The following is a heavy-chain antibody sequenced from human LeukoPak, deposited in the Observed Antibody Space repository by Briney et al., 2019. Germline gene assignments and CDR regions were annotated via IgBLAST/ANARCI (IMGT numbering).Heavy chain of an antibody. J-gene: IGHJ4*02. CDR3: ARNKGWEMPAELDS. V-gene: IGHV3-7*01. D-gene: IGHD1-26*01. CDR2: IKQDGGEK. Sequence: PGGSLRLSCAASGFTFSSYWMSWVRQAPGKGLEWVANIKQDGGEKYYVDSVKGRFTISRDDAKASVYLQMNSLRAEDTAFYYCARNKGWEMPAELDSWGQGTLVTVSS. CDR1: GFTFSSYW.